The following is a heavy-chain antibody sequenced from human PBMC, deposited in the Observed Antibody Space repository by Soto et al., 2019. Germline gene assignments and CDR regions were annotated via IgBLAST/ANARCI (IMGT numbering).Heavy chain of an antibody. CDR1: GFALTYYN. D-gene: IGHD2-21*01. CDR2: ISSSTSAT. J-gene: IGHJ4*02. Sequence: EVQLVESGGGLVQPGGSLRLSCAASGFALTYYNMKWVRQAPGKGLEWVSDISSSTSATYYADSVKGRFTISRDNAKNSLYLQMSNLGAEDTAIYYCVRDSAYSFDYWGQGTLVTVSS. CDR3: VRDSAYSFDY. V-gene: IGHV3-48*01.